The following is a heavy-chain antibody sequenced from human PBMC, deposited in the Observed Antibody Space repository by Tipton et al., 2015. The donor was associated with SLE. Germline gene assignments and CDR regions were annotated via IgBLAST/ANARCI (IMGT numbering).Heavy chain of an antibody. D-gene: IGHD3-10*01. CDR2: IRSKAYGGTT. CDR1: GFTFGDYA. CDR3: TRDLHYYGSGSTLG. V-gene: IGHV3-49*04. J-gene: IGHJ4*02. Sequence: SLRLSCTASGFTFGDYAMNWVRQAPGKGLEWVGFIRSKAYGGTTEYAASVKGRFTISRDDSKSIAYLQMNSLKTEDTAVYYCTRDLHYYGSGSTLGWGQGTLVTVSS.